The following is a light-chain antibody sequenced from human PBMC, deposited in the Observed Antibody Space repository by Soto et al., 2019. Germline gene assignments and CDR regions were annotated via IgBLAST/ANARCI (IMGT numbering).Light chain of an antibody. CDR1: SSDVGSYNL. V-gene: IGLV2-23*02. CDR2: EVS. CDR3: CSYAGSSTIYV. Sequence: QSVLTQPASVSGSPGQSITISCTGTSSDVGSYNLVSWYQQHPGKAPKLMIYEVSKRPSGVSNRFSGSKSGNTASLTISGLQAEDEADYYCCSYAGSSTIYVFGTGNKVTVL. J-gene: IGLJ1*01.